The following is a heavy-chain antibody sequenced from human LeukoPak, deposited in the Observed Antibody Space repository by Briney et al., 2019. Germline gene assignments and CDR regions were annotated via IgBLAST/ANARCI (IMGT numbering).Heavy chain of an antibody. CDR2: IYPGDSDT. V-gene: IGHV5-51*01. D-gene: IGHD4-17*01. J-gene: IGHJ6*03. Sequence: GESLKISCKGSGYSFTSYWIGWVRQMPGKGLEWMGIIYPGDSDTRYSPSFQGQVTISADKSISTAYLQWSTLKASDTAMYYCARHYTVTNTDYYMDVWGKGTTVTVSS. CDR3: ARHYTVTNTDYYMDV. CDR1: GYSFTSYW.